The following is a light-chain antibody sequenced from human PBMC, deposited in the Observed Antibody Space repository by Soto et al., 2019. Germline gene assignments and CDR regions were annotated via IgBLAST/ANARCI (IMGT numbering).Light chain of an antibody. CDR3: CSYAGNKTVV. CDR2: DVS. CDR1: SSEVGGYIY. J-gene: IGLJ3*02. Sequence: QSALTQPRSVSGSPGQSVTISCTGTSSEVGGYIYVSWYQQYAAKAPKVMIYDVSRRPSGVPDRFSGSKSGNTASLTISGLQAEDEAVYYCCSYAGNKTVVFGGGTKLTVL. V-gene: IGLV2-11*01.